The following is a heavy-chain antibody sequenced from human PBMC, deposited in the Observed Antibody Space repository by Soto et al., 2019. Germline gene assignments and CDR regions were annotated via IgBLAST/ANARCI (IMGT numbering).Heavy chain of an antibody. CDR3: AKEWVYDSSGWSFDY. Sequence: QVQLVESGGGVVQPGRYLRLSCAASGFTFSSYGMHWVRQAPGKGLEWVAVISYDGSNKYYADSVKGRFTISRDNSKNTLYLQMNSLRAEDTAVYYCAKEWVYDSSGWSFDYWGQGTLVTASS. CDR2: ISYDGSNK. CDR1: GFTFSSYG. J-gene: IGHJ4*02. D-gene: IGHD3-22*01. V-gene: IGHV3-30*18.